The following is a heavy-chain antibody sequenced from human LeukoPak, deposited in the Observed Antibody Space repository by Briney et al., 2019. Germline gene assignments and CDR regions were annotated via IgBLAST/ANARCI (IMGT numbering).Heavy chain of an antibody. Sequence: GGSLRLSCAATGSTFSTYAMNWVRQAPGKGLEWFSGISGSGLGTYYTDSVKGRFTISRDNSKNTLYLQMNSLTAEDTAVYYCAKDYGDRRPYYFNYWGQGTLVTVSS. J-gene: IGHJ4*02. V-gene: IGHV3-23*01. CDR2: ISGSGLGT. CDR3: AKDYGDRRPYYFNY. D-gene: IGHD4-17*01. CDR1: GSTFSTYA.